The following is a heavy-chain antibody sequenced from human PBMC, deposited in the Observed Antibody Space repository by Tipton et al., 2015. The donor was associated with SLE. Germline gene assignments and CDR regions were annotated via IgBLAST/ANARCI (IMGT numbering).Heavy chain of an antibody. CDR3: ARGGSSSWYDAEYFQH. D-gene: IGHD6-13*01. V-gene: IGHV4-59*11. CDR2: IYYSGST. Sequence: TLSLTCTVSGGSISSHYWNWIRQPPGKGLEWIGYIYYSGSTNYNPSLKSRVTISVDTSKNQFSLKLSSVTAADTAVYYCARGGSSSWYDAEYFQHWGQGTLVTVSS. J-gene: IGHJ1*01. CDR1: GGSISSHY.